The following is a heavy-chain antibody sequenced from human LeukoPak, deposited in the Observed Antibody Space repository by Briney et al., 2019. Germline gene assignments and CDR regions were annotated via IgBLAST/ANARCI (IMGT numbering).Heavy chain of an antibody. CDR3: ATKGNKYDFWSGYQLDV. J-gene: IGHJ6*04. V-gene: IGHV3-23*01. Sequence: GGSLRLSCAASGFTFSSYAMSWVRQAPGKGLEWVSAISCSGGSTYYADSVKGRFTISRDNSKNTLYLQMNSLRAEDTAVYYCATKGNKYDFWSGYQLDVWGKGTTVTVSS. CDR1: GFTFSSYA. D-gene: IGHD3-3*01. CDR2: ISCSGGST.